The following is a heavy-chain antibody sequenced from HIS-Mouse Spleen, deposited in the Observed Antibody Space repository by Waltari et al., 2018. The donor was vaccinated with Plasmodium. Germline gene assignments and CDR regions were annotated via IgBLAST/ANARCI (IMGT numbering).Heavy chain of an antibody. CDR3: ARSLGIASSYWYFDL. V-gene: IGHV4-38-2*02. Sequence: QVQLQESGPGLVKPSETLSLTCTVSGYSISSGYSWGWIRQPPGKGLAWIGSIYHSGSTYYNPSLKSRVTISLETSKNQFSLKLSSVTAADTAVYYCARSLGIASSYWYFDLWGRGTLVTVSS. CDR2: IYHSGST. D-gene: IGHD2-15*01. J-gene: IGHJ2*01. CDR1: GYSISSGYS.